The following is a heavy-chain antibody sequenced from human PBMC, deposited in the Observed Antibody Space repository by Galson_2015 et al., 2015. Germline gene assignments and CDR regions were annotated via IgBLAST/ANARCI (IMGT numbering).Heavy chain of an antibody. Sequence: SLRLSCAASGFTFSSYAMSWVRQAPGKGLEWVSAISGSGGSTYYADSVKGRFTISRDNSKNTLYLQMNSLRAEDTAVYYCAKDPLPCGGDCSLYYFDYWGQGTLVTVSS. D-gene: IGHD2-21*02. CDR3: AKDPLPCGGDCSLYYFDY. V-gene: IGHV3-23*01. J-gene: IGHJ4*02. CDR1: GFTFSSYA. CDR2: ISGSGGST.